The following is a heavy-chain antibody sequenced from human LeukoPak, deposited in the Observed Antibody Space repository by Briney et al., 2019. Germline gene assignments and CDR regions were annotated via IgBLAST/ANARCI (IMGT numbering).Heavy chain of an antibody. Sequence: SETLSLTCTVSGDSISSYYWRWIRQPPGKGLEWMGYIYYSGSTNYNPSLKSRVTISVDTSKNQFSLKLSSVTAADTAVYYCARLPDYGDAFDYWGQGTLVTVSS. CDR2: IYYSGST. CDR3: ARLPDYGDAFDY. CDR1: GDSISSYY. J-gene: IGHJ4*02. V-gene: IGHV4-59*08. D-gene: IGHD4-17*01.